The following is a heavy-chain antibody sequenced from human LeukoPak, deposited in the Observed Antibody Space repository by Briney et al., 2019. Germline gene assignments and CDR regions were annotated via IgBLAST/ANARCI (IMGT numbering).Heavy chain of an antibody. V-gene: IGHV3-23*01. CDR1: GFTFSSYA. CDR2: ISGSGGST. CDR3: ARAFSGSYPPPYFDY. Sequence: PGGSLRLSCAASGFTFSSYAMSWVRQAPGKGLEWVSAISGSGGSTYYADSVKGRFTISRDNSKNTLYLQMNSLRAEDTAVYYCARAFSGSYPPPYFDYWGQGTLVTVSS. D-gene: IGHD1-26*01. J-gene: IGHJ4*02.